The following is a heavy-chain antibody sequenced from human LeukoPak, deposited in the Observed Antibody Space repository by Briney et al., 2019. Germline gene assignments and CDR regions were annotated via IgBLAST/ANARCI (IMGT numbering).Heavy chain of an antibody. CDR2: IRYDGSNK. V-gene: IGHV3-30*02. CDR3: AKHHSGPLVY. Sequence: GGSLRLSCAASGFTFSSYGMHWVRQAPGKGLEWVTFIRYDGSNKYYADSVKGRFTISRDNSKNTLYLQMNSLRAEDTAVYYGAKHHSGPLVYWGQGTLVTVSS. J-gene: IGHJ4*02. D-gene: IGHD3-10*01. CDR1: GFTFSSYG.